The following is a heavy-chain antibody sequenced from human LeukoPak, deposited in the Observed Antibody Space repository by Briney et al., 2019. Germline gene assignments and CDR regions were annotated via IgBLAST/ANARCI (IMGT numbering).Heavy chain of an antibody. CDR2: MYYSGSA. Sequence: PSETLSLTCTVSGXSISSYYWSWIRQPPGKGLECIGYMYYSGSANYNPSLKSRVTISVDTSKNQFSLKLSSVTAADTAVYYCARGYYDSSGYYYAFDIWGQGTMVTVSS. CDR3: ARGYYDSSGYYYAFDI. D-gene: IGHD3-22*01. CDR1: GXSISSYY. J-gene: IGHJ3*02. V-gene: IGHV4-59*01.